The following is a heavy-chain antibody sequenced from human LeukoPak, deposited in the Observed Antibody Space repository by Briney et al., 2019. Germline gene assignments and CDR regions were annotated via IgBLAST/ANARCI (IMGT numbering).Heavy chain of an antibody. CDR2: IRYDGSNK. CDR1: GFTFSSYG. J-gene: IGHJ4*02. D-gene: IGHD1-26*01. Sequence: QSGGSLRLSCAASGFTFSSYGMHWVRQAPGKGLEWVAFIRYDGSNKYYADSVKGRFTIPRDNSKNTLYLQMNSLRAEDTAVYYCAKDQKVGANIDYWGQGTLVTVSS. V-gene: IGHV3-30*02. CDR3: AKDQKVGANIDY.